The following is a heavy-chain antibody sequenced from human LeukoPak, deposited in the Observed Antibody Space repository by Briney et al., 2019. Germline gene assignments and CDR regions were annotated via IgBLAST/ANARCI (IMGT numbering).Heavy chain of an antibody. V-gene: IGHV3-21*01. D-gene: IGHD1-26*01. CDR2: ISSSSSYI. CDR3: AKAQAGGYYYYMDV. Sequence: GGSLRLSCAASGFTFSSYSMNWVRQAPGKGLEWVSSISSSSSYIYYADSVKGRFTISRDNAKNSLYLQMNSLRAEDTAVYYCAKAQAGGYYYYMDVWGKGTTVTVSS. CDR1: GFTFSSYS. J-gene: IGHJ6*03.